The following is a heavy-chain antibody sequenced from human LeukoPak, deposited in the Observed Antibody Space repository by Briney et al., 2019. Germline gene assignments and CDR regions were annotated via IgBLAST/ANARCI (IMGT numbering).Heavy chain of an antibody. Sequence: GGSLRLSCAASGFTVSSNYMSWVRQAPGKGLEWVSVIYSGGSTYYADSVKGRFTISRDNSKNTLYLQMNSLRAEDTAVYYCAKDRWSWFRGYYDSSGYLDYWGQGTLVTVSS. CDR3: AKDRWSWFRGYYDSSGYLDY. D-gene: IGHD3-22*01. J-gene: IGHJ4*02. CDR2: IYSGGST. V-gene: IGHV3-53*01. CDR1: GFTVSSNY.